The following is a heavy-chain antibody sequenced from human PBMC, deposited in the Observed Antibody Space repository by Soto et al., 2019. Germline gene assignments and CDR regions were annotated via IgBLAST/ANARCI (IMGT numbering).Heavy chain of an antibody. D-gene: IGHD3-3*01. CDR1: RYTFTSYG. V-gene: IGHV1-18*04. Sequence: GASVKVSCKASRYTFTSYGMSWVRQAPEQGLEWMGWISAYNGNTNYAQKLQGRFTMTTDTSTSTAYMELRSLRSDDTAVSYCARANSTIFGVVISRDAFDIWGQGTMVTVS. J-gene: IGHJ3*02. CDR2: ISAYNGNT. CDR3: ARANSTIFGVVISRDAFDI.